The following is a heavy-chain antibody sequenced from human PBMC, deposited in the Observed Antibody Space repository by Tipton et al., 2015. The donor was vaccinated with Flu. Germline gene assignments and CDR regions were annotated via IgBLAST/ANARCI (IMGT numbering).Heavy chain of an antibody. Sequence: TLSLTCAVYGGSFSGYYWSWIRQPPGKGLEWIGEINHSGSTNYNPSLKSRVTISVDTSKSQFSLKLSSVTAADTAVYYCARRYYDFWSGTYNWFDPWGQGTLVTVSS. V-gene: IGHV4-34*01. CDR3: ARRYYDFWSGTYNWFDP. J-gene: IGHJ5*02. D-gene: IGHD3-3*01. CDR2: INHSGST. CDR1: GGSFSGYY.